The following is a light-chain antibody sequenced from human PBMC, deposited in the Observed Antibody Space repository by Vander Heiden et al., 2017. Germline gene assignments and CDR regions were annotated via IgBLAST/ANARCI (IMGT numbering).Light chain of an antibody. J-gene: IGLJ1*01. Sequence: QSALTQPASVSGSPGQSITISCTGTSSDVGGYNYVSWYQQHPGKASKLMIYEVSNRPSGVSNRFSGSKSGNTASLTISGLQAEDEADYYCSSYTSSPYVFGTGTKVTVL. CDR3: SSYTSSPYV. V-gene: IGLV2-14*01. CDR2: EVS. CDR1: SSDVGGYNY.